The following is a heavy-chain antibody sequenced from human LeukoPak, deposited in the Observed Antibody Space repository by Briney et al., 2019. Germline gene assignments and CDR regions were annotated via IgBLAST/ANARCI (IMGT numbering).Heavy chain of an antibody. CDR1: GFTFSSYA. CDR2: ISGSGGST. D-gene: IGHD3-9*01. J-gene: IGHJ4*02. Sequence: GGSLRLSCEASGFTFSSYAMHWVRQAPGKGLEWVSAISGSGGSTYYADSVKGRFTISRDNSKNTLYLQMNSLRAEDTAVYYCATRGDILTGYPYYFDYWGQGTLVTVSS. V-gene: IGHV3-23*01. CDR3: ATRGDILTGYPYYFDY.